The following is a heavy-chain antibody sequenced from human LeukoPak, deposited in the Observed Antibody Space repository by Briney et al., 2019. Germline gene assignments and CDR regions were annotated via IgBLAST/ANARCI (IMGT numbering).Heavy chain of an antibody. J-gene: IGHJ4*02. CDR1: VYTFTSYG. V-gene: IGHV1-18*01. CDR2: ISAYNGNT. Sequence: GASVKVSCKACVYTFTSYGISWVRQAPGQGLEWMGWISAYNGNTNYAQRLQGRVTMATDTSTSTAYMELRSLRSDDTAVYYCARSYNWNSYRFDCWGQGTLVTVSS. CDR3: ARSYNWNSYRFDC. D-gene: IGHD1-7*01.